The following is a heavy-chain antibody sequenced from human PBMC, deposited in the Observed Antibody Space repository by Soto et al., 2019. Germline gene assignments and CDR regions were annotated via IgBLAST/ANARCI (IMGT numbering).Heavy chain of an antibody. CDR3: ARGADSSSWKYYFDY. D-gene: IGHD6-13*01. J-gene: IGHJ4*02. V-gene: IGHV3-33*01. CDR2: IWYDGSNK. CDR1: GFTLSSYG. Sequence: PGGSLILSCAASGFTLSSYGMHWVRQAPGKGLEWVAVIWYDGSNKYYADSVKGRFTISRDNSKNTLYLQMNSLRAEDTAVYYCARGADSSSWKYYFDYWGQGTLVTVSS.